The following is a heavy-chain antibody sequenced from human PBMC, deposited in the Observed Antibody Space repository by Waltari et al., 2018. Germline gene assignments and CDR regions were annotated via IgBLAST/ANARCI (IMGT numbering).Heavy chain of an antibody. CDR1: GYSISSGYY. CDR3: ARETRSLTGTGFEDWFDP. D-gene: IGHD1-7*01. CDR2: IYHSGST. Sequence: QVQLQESGPGLVKPSETLSLTCAVSGYSISSGYYWGWIRQPPGKGLAWIGGIYHSGSTDDNPSLKSRVTISVDTSKNQFSLKLSSVTAADTAVYYCARETRSLTGTGFEDWFDPWGQGTLVTVSS. J-gene: IGHJ5*02. V-gene: IGHV4-38-2*02.